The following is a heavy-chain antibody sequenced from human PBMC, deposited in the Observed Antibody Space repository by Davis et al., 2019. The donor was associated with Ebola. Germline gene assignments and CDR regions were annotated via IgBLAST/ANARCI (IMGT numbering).Heavy chain of an antibody. CDR1: GGSISSSSYY. CDR3: ARCLGRLWDCVVDV. Sequence: PSETLSLTCTVSGGSISSSSYYWGWIRQPPGKGLEWIGSIYYSGSTYYNPSLKSRVTISVDTSKNQFSLKLSSVTAADTAVYYCARCLGRLWDCVVDVWGQGTTVTVSS. J-gene: IGHJ6*02. D-gene: IGHD2-21*02. CDR2: IYYSGST. V-gene: IGHV4-39*01.